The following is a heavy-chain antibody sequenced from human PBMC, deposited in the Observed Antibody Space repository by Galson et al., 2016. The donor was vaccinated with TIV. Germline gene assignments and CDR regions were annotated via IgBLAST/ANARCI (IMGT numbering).Heavy chain of an antibody. V-gene: IGHV1-2*02. CDR1: GYTFSDFY. CDR2: INPATGGA. D-gene: IGHD3-10*01. Sequence: SVKVSCKASGYTFSDFYIHWVRQAPGHGLEWLGWINPATGGAIYAQALEGRVTMTRDTSINTAYMELRRLRSDDTAVYFCAPNGGGSVNPPFDYWGQGTLVTVSS. J-gene: IGHJ4*02. CDR3: APNGGGSVNPPFDY.